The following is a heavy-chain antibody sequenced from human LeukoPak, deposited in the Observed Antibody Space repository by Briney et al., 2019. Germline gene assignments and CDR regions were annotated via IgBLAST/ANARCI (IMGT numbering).Heavy chain of an antibody. CDR2: ISAYNGNT. CDR3: ARADGWLQYPTLGY. V-gene: IGHV1-18*01. CDR1: GYTFTSYG. J-gene: IGHJ4*02. Sequence: ASVKVSCKASGYTFTSYGISWVRQAPGQGLEWMGWISAYNGNTNYAQKFQGRVTMTRDTSTSTVYMELSSLRSEDTAVYYCARADGWLQYPTLGYWGQGTLVTVSS. D-gene: IGHD5-24*01.